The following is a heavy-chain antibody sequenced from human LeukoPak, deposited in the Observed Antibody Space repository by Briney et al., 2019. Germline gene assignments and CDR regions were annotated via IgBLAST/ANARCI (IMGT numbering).Heavy chain of an antibody. CDR2: MNPNSGNT. Sequence: ASVKVSCKASGYTFTSYDINWVRQATGQGLEWMGWMNPNSGNTGYAQKFQGRVTMTRDTSISTAYMELSRLRSDDTAVYYCARLAVGNWFDPWGQGTLVTVSS. V-gene: IGHV1-8*01. J-gene: IGHJ5*02. CDR3: ARLAVGNWFDP. D-gene: IGHD6-19*01. CDR1: GYTFTSYD.